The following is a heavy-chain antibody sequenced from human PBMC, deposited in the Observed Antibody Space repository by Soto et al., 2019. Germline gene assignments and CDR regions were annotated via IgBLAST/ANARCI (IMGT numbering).Heavy chain of an antibody. CDR3: ARELITFGGGAFDI. CDR2: ISSSSII. D-gene: IGHD3-16*01. V-gene: IGHV3-48*02. Sequence: GGSLRLSCAASGFTFSSYSMNWVRQAPGKGLEWVSYISSSSIIYYADSVKGRFTISRDNAKNSLYLQMNSLRDEDTAVYYCARELITFGGGAFDIWGQGTMVTVSS. J-gene: IGHJ3*02. CDR1: GFTFSSYS.